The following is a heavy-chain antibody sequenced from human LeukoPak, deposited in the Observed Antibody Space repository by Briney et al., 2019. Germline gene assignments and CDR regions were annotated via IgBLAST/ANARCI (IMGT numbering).Heavy chain of an antibody. Sequence: GSLRLSCAASGFTFSSYAMSWVRQAPGKGLEWVSAISGSGGSAYYADSVKGRFTISRDNSKNTLYLQMNSLRAEDTAVYYCETAYHSRKGLVFGYLPIDYWGQGTLVTVSS. CDR3: ETAYHSRKGLVFGYLPIDY. CDR1: GFTFSSYA. D-gene: IGHD3-10*02. CDR2: ISGSGGSA. J-gene: IGHJ4*02. V-gene: IGHV3-23*01.